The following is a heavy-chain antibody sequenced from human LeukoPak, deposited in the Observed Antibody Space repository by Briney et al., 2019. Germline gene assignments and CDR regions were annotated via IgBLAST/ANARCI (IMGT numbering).Heavy chain of an antibody. CDR1: GDFLLSSSND. Sequence: SETLSLTCTVSGDFLLSSSNDWVWLRQPPGTGLEGVGSIYYDGSTYYNSALKSRATIFADTSKSQFSLKLNSVIAADPAVYYCGRRGLLVPASWGQGTLVTVSS. CDR2: IYYDGST. CDR3: GRRGLLVPAS. D-gene: IGHD2-2*01. J-gene: IGHJ5*02. V-gene: IGHV4-39*01.